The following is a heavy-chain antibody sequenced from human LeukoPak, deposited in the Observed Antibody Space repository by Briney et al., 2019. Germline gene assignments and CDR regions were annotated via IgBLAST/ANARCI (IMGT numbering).Heavy chain of an antibody. CDR1: GGSFSGYY. Sequence: SETLSLTCAVYGGSFSGYYWSWIRQPPGKGLEWIGEINHSGSTNYNPSLKSRVTISVDTSKNQFSLKLSSVTAADTAVYYCARGRYCSSTSCYVTSRYYYMDVWGKGTTVTVSS. V-gene: IGHV4-34*01. J-gene: IGHJ6*03. CDR3: ARGRYCSSTSCYVTSRYYYMDV. D-gene: IGHD2-2*01. CDR2: INHSGST.